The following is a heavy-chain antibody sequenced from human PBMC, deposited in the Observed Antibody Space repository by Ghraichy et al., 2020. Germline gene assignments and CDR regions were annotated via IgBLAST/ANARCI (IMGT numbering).Heavy chain of an antibody. Sequence: SEKVSCKASGGTFSSYAISWVRQAPGQGLEWMGRIIPILGIANYAQKFQGRVTITADKSTSTAYMELSSLRSEDTAVYYCARDSPDIVATNYYYGMDVWGQGTTVTVSS. CDR3: ARDSPDIVATNYYYGMDV. J-gene: IGHJ6*02. CDR1: GGTFSSYA. D-gene: IGHD5-12*01. CDR2: IIPILGIA. V-gene: IGHV1-69*04.